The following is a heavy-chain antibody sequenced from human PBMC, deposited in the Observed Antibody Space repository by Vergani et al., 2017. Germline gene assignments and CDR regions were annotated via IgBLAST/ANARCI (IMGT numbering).Heavy chain of an antibody. Sequence: QLQLQESGPGLVKPSETLSLTCTVSGGSISSSSYYWGWIRQPPGKGLEWIGSIYYSGSTYYNPSLKSRGTISVDTSKNQFSLKLSSVTAADTAVYYCARVSGNYYYYYYMDVWGKGTTVTVSS. CDR2: IYYSGST. CDR1: GGSISSSSYY. J-gene: IGHJ6*03. V-gene: IGHV4-39*07. CDR3: ARVSGNYYYYYYMDV. D-gene: IGHD3-10*01.